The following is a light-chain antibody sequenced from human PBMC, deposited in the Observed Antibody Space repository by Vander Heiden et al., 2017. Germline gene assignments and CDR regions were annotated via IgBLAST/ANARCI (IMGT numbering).Light chain of an antibody. J-gene: IGKJ2*01. Sequence: EIVLTQSPGTLSLSPGERATLSCRASQSVATYYLAWYQQKPGQAPRLLIYAASSRATGIPDRFSGSGSGTDFTLTISRLEPEDFAVYYCQQYGSSTGYTFGQGTKLEIK. CDR2: AAS. V-gene: IGKV3-20*01. CDR3: QQYGSSTGYT. CDR1: QSVATYY.